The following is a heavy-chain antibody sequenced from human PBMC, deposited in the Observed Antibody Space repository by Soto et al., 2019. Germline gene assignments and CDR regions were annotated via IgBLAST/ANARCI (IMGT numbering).Heavy chain of an antibody. CDR1: GFTFSSYA. CDR3: AREGGTLSYGMDV. J-gene: IGHJ6*02. Sequence: QVQLVESGGGVVQPGRSLRLSCAASGFTFSSYAMHWVRQAPGKGLEWVAVISYDGSNKYYADSVKGQFTISRDNSNNTLYLQMNSLRAEDTAVYYCAREGGTLSYGMDVWGQGTTVTVSS. V-gene: IGHV3-30-3*01. CDR2: ISYDGSNK.